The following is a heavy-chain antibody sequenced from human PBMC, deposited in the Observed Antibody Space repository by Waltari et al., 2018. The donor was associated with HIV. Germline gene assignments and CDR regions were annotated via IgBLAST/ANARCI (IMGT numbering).Heavy chain of an antibody. V-gene: IGHV3-21*01. D-gene: IGHD3-10*01. Sequence: EVQLVEFGGGLVKPGGSLRLSCAASGFTFSSYSMNWVRQAPGKGLEWVSFITRSSDYIYNADSVKGRFTISRDNAKNSLYLQMNSLRVEDTAVYYCARDRVIDGRFGELWGWGQGTLVTVSS. J-gene: IGHJ4*02. CDR1: GFTFSSYS. CDR2: ITRSSDYI. CDR3: ARDRVIDGRFGELWG.